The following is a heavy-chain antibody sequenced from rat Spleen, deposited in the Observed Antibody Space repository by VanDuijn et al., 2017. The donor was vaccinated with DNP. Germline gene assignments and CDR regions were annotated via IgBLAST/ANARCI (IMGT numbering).Heavy chain of an antibody. CDR1: GFTFSKYG. CDR3: ASRPPPTRGPFDY. CDR2: INPDGSST. D-gene: IGHD1-4*01. V-gene: IGHV5-29*01. J-gene: IGHJ2*01. Sequence: EVQLVESGGGLVQPGRSLKLSCAASGFTFSKYGMAWVRQAPGKGLEWVATINPDGSSTYYRDSVKGRFIISRNNAKSTLYLQRDSLRSDDTATYYCASRPPPTRGPFDYWGQGVMVTVSS.